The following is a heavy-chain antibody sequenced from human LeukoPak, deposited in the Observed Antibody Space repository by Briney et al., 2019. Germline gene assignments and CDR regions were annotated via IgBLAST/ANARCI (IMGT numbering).Heavy chain of an antibody. D-gene: IGHD5-18*01. CDR3: ARWSGLVTAMVLYYYGMDV. CDR2: ISAYNGNT. CDR1: GYTFTSYG. J-gene: IGHJ6*02. V-gene: IGHV1-18*01. Sequence: ASVKVSCKASGYTFTSYGISWVRQAPGQGLEWMGWISAYNGNTNYAQKLQGRVTMTIDTSTSTAYMELRSLRSDDTAVYYCARWSGLVTAMVLYYYGMDVWGQGTTVTVSS.